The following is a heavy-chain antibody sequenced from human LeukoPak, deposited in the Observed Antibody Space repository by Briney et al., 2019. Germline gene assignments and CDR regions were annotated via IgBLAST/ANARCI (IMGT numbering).Heavy chain of an antibody. D-gene: IGHD6-6*01. Sequence: ASVKVSCKASGYTFTSYAMHWVRQAPGQRLEGMGWINAGNGNTKYSQKFQGRVTITRDTSASTAYMELSSLRSEDTAVYYCARGLWAARALDYWGQGTLVTVSS. CDR3: ARGLWAARALDY. CDR1: GYTFTSYA. CDR2: INAGNGNT. J-gene: IGHJ4*02. V-gene: IGHV1-3*01.